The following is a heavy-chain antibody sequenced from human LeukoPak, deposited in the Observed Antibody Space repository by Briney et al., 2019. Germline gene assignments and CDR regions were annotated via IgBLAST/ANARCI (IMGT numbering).Heavy chain of an antibody. CDR1: GGSISSYH. Sequence: PSETLSLTCTVSGGSISSYHWSWIRQPAGKGLEWIGRIYTSGSTNYNPSLKSRVTMSVDTSKNQFSLKLSSVTAADTAVYYCARDIWEGGEKDYYYYYMDVWGKGTTVTISS. J-gene: IGHJ6*03. V-gene: IGHV4-4*07. D-gene: IGHD1-26*01. CDR2: IYTSGST. CDR3: ARDIWEGGEKDYYYYYMDV.